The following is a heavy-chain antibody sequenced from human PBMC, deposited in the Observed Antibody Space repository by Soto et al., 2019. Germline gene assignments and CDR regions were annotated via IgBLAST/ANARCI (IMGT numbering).Heavy chain of an antibody. CDR1: GDSISSSKW. CDR3: VRDGHGVQWELRD. V-gene: IGHV4-4*02. CDR2: IYHTGPT. Sequence: PSETLSLTCAVSGDSISSSKWWNWVRPPPGKGLEWIGEIYHTGPTNYNPSVKSRATISVDKSKNHFSLSLTSVTAADTAVYYCVRDGHGVQWELRDWGAGNMVTVSA. D-gene: IGHD1-26*01. J-gene: IGHJ4*02.